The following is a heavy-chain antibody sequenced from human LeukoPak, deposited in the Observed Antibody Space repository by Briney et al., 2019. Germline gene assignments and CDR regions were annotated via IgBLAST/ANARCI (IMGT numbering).Heavy chain of an antibody. D-gene: IGHD4-17*01. CDR1: GGSIRSYY. CDR2: IYYSGST. CDR3: ARNGHGDYTDFDL. J-gene: IGHJ2*01. Sequence: SETLSLTCTVSGGSIRSYYWSWTRQPPGKGLEWIGYIYYSGSTNCNPSLKSRVTISVDTSKNQFSLKLSSVTAADTAVYYCARNGHGDYTDFDLWGRGTLVTVSS. V-gene: IGHV4-59*01.